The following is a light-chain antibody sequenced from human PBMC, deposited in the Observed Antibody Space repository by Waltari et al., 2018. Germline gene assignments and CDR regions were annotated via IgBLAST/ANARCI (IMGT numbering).Light chain of an antibody. Sequence: EIVLTQSPATLSLSPGERATLSCRASQSVSSYLAWYQQKPGQAPRLLIYDASNGATGIPARFSGSGSGTDFTRTISSLEPEDFAVYYCQQRSNWLTFGGGTKVEIK. CDR2: DAS. J-gene: IGKJ4*01. V-gene: IGKV3-11*01. CDR3: QQRSNWLT. CDR1: QSVSSY.